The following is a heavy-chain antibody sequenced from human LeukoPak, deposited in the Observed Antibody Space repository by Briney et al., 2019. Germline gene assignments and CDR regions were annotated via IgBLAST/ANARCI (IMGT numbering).Heavy chain of an antibody. J-gene: IGHJ4*02. CDR3: ARLFAMYDSGWFSVY. CDR1: GFTFSTYG. Sequence: PGGSLRLSCAASGFTFSTYGMHWVRQAPGKGLEWVAFIRYDGSKKYYADSVKGRFTISRDNPNNTLYLQMNSLRAEDMAVYYCARLFAMYDSGWFSVYWGQGTLVTVSS. CDR2: IRYDGSKK. V-gene: IGHV3-30*02. D-gene: IGHD6-19*01.